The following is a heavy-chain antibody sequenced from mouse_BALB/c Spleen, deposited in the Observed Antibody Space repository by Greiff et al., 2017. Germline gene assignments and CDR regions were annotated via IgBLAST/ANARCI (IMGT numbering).Heavy chain of an antibody. CDR2: ISNGGGST. Sequence: EVQGVESGGGLVQPGGSLKLSCAASGFTFSSYTMSWVRQTPEKRLEWVAYISNGGGSTYYPDTVKGRFTISRDNAKNTLYLQMSSLKSEDTAMYYCARGYGNFAYWGQGTLVTVSA. D-gene: IGHD2-10*02. CDR3: ARGYGNFAY. CDR1: GFTFSSYT. V-gene: IGHV5-12-2*01. J-gene: IGHJ3*01.